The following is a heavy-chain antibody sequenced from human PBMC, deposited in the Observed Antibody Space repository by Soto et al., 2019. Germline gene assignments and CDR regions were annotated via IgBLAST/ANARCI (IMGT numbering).Heavy chain of an antibody. V-gene: IGHV1-69*06. CDR3: ASGATGDYYDSSGYYYNNWFDP. J-gene: IGHJ5*02. CDR1: GGTFSSYA. CDR2: IIPIFGTA. D-gene: IGHD3-22*01. Sequence: SVKVSCKASGGTFSSYAISWVRQAPGQGLEWMGGIIPIFGTANYARKFQGRVTITADKSTSTAYMELSSLRSEDTAVYYCASGATGDYYDSSGYYYNNWFDPWGQGTLVTVSS.